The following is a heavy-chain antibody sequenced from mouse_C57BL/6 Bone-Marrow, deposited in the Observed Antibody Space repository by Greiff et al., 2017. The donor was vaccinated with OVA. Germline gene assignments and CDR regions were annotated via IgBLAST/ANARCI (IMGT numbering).Heavy chain of an antibody. Sequence: EVKVEESGGGLVQPGGSMKLSCVASGFTFSNYWMNWVRQSPEKGLEWVAQIRLKSDNYATHYAESVKGRFTISRDDSKSSVYLQMNNVRAEDTGIYYCTEGAPFAYWGQGTLVTVSA. V-gene: IGHV6-3*01. J-gene: IGHJ3*01. CDR3: TEGAPFAY. CDR1: GFTFSNYW. CDR2: IRLKSDNYAT.